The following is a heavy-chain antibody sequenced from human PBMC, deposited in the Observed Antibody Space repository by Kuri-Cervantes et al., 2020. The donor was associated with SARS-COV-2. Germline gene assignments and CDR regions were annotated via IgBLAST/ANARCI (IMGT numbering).Heavy chain of an antibody. V-gene: IGHV1-46*01. CDR2: IDPSGGST. Sequence: ASVKVSCKASGYTFTNYYMHWVRQAPGQGLEWMGIIDPSGGSTNYAKNFQGRVTMTRDTSTSTVYMELSSLRSEDTAVYYCARGWSSSRFMFEYWGQGTLVTVSS. CDR1: GYTFTNYY. J-gene: IGHJ4*02. CDR3: ARGWSSSRFMFEY. D-gene: IGHD1-26*01.